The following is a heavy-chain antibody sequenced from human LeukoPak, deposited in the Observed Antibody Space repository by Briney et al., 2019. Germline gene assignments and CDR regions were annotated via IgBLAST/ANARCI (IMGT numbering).Heavy chain of an antibody. D-gene: IGHD6-6*01. CDR1: GFTFSSYG. J-gene: IGHJ4*02. Sequence: GGSLRLSCAASGFTFSSYGMHWVRQAPGKGLEWVSVISGSGGGTDYADSVKDRFTISRDNSKNTLYLQMNSLGADDTAVYYCAKGASSSSAPLSGSQLFDYWGQGTLVTVSS. V-gene: IGHV3-23*01. CDR2: ISGSGGGT. CDR3: AKGASSSSAPLSGSQLFDY.